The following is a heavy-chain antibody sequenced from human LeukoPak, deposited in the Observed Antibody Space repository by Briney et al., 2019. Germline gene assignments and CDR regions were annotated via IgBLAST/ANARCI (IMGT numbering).Heavy chain of an antibody. CDR2: MKQSGTP. V-gene: IGHV4-34*01. J-gene: IGHJ4*02. Sequence: KPSETLSLTCAVYGGSFSAFHWNWIRQSPAKGLEWLGEMKQSGTPRYNPSLQSRVTISVDKSKNQFSLNVRSVTAADTAVYYCASRPFIYGFRTYFDNWAQGTLVTVSS. CDR1: GGSFSAFH. D-gene: IGHD3-10*01. CDR3: ASRPFIYGFRTYFDN.